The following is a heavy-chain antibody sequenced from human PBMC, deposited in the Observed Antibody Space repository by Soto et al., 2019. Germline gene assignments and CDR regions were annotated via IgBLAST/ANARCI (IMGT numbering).Heavy chain of an antibody. CDR1: GDSVSSGGNY. J-gene: IGHJ4*02. Sequence: QVQLQESGPGLVKPSETLSLTCTVSGDSVSSGGNYWSWLRQPPGEGLEWIAYIHYSGSVNYNPALKSRVTISVDTSKNHVSLRLNSVTAADTAFYYCARGGGYCGSTSCHPYYFDYGGQGPLVTFSS. CDR2: IHYSGSV. D-gene: IGHD2-2*01. CDR3: ARGGGYCGSTSCHPYYFDY. V-gene: IGHV4-61*08.